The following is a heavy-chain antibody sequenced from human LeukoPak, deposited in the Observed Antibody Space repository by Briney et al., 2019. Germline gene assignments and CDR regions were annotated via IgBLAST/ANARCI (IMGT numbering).Heavy chain of an antibody. Sequence: ASVKVSCKASTYTFTCYYIHWVRQAPGQGLEWMGWINPNSGVTSFAQKFQGRVTMTRDTSISTAYMELSRLRSDDTAVYYCARRHIDCATTTCYVDYWGQGTLVTVSS. CDR2: INPNSGVT. D-gene: IGHD1-26*01. CDR3: ARRHIDCATTTCYVDY. J-gene: IGHJ4*02. V-gene: IGHV1-2*02. CDR1: TYTFTCYY.